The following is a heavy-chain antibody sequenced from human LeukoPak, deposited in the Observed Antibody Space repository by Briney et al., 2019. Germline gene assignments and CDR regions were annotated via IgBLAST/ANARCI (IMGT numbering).Heavy chain of an antibody. J-gene: IGHJ5*02. CDR2: IYPGDSDA. V-gene: IGHV5-51*01. CDR1: GYSFTSYW. Sequence: GESLKISCKGSGYSFTSYWIGWVRQMPGKGLEWMGIIYPGDSDATYSPSFQGQVTISADKSINTAYLQWSSLKASDTAMYYCARRTYSSSWRLYNWFGPWGQGTLVTVSS. D-gene: IGHD6-13*01. CDR3: ARRTYSSSWRLYNWFGP.